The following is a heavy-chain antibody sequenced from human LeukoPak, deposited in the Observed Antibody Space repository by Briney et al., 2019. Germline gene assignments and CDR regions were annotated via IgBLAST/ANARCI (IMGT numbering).Heavy chain of an antibody. CDR2: VYYTGST. Sequence: SETLSLTCTVSGASVSSSNYYWGWIRQPPGKGLEWVGSVYYTGSTYHNPSLKSRVTMSIDTSRNQFSLKLSSVTAADTAVYYCARPGKYYDSSGYYEYFDLWGRGTLVTVSS. CDR1: GASVSSSNYY. V-gene: IGHV4-39*07. J-gene: IGHJ2*01. CDR3: ARPGKYYDSSGYYEYFDL. D-gene: IGHD3-22*01.